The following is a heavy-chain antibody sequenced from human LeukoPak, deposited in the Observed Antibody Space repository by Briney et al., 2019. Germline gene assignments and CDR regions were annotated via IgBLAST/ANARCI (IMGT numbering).Heavy chain of an antibody. CDR3: ARDPPGIAASVSGG. Sequence: GGSLRLSCTASGFTVSNNYVNWVRQAPGKGLEWVALIYSGGTTNYADSVKGRFTISRDNSKNTLYLQMTNVRVEDTAVYYCARDPPGIAASVSGGWGQGTLVTVSS. J-gene: IGHJ4*02. D-gene: IGHD6-13*01. V-gene: IGHV3-53*01. CDR2: IYSGGTT. CDR1: GFTVSNNY.